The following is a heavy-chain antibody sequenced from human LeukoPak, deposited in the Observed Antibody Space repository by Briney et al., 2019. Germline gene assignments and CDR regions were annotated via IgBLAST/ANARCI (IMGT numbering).Heavy chain of an antibody. D-gene: IGHD3-22*01. CDR1: GFTFSSYS. J-gene: IGHJ3*02. V-gene: IGHV3-21*01. CDR2: ISSSSSYI. CDR3: AKGGFSSGYYLGINAFDI. Sequence: GGSLRLSCAASGFTFSSYSMNWVRQAPGKGLEWVSSISSSSSYIYYADSVKGRFTISRDNAKNSLYLQMNSLRAEDTAVYYCAKGGFSSGYYLGINAFDIWGQGTMVTVSS.